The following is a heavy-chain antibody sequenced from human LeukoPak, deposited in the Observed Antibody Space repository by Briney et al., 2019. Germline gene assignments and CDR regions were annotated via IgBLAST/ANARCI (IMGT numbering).Heavy chain of an antibody. CDR2: IRYDASNK. CDR1: GFTFSDYG. Sequence: PGGSLRLSCAASGFTFSDYGMHWVRQAPGKGLEWVAFIRYDASNKYYGDSVKGRFTVSRDNVKNTLYLQMNSLRTEDTAVYYCAKDFRSSSLGSWYFDLWGRGALVTVYS. V-gene: IGHV3-30*02. J-gene: IGHJ2*01. D-gene: IGHD6-13*01. CDR3: AKDFRSSSLGSWYFDL.